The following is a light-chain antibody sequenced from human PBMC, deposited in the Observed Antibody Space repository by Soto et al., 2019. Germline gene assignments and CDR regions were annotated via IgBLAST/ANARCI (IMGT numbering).Light chain of an antibody. CDR2: DVS. V-gene: IGLV2-14*01. CDR3: SSYTSSSTPFYV. CDR1: RSDGGGYNY. J-gene: IGLJ1*01. Sequence: QPVLTHPGSGSRSPGQSLNISLTGKRSDGGGYNYVSWYQQHPGKAPKLMIYDVSNRPSGVSNRFSGSKSGNTASLTISGLQAEDEADYYCSSYTSSSTPFYVFGTGTKVTVL.